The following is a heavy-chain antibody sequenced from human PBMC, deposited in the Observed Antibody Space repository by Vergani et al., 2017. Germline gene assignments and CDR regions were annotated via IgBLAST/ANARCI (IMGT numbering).Heavy chain of an antibody. D-gene: IGHD1-1*01. CDR2: ISSSSRYI. Sequence: EVQLVESGGGLVMPGGSLRLSCAASGFTFSTYSMNWVRQAPGKGLEWASSISSSSRYIYYADSVKGRFTIARDNAKKSLYLQMNSLRAEDTAVYYCARGLGYNWNDFFHYYFMDVWGKGTTVTVSS. J-gene: IGHJ6*03. V-gene: IGHV3-21*01. CDR3: ARGLGYNWNDFFHYYFMDV. CDR1: GFTFSTYS.